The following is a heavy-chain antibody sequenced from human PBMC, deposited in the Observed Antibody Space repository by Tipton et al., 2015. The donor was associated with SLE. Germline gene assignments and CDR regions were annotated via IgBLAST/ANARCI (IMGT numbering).Heavy chain of an antibody. D-gene: IGHD3-10*01. V-gene: IGHV3-7*01. Sequence: SLRLSCAASGFTFRSYWMSWVRHVPGKGREGVANIQEDRSEKYYVDAVKGRFTISRDNAKNSLYLQMNSLRSEDTAVYYCARADGSGTYFNPINEFFDYWGQRTLVTVSS. J-gene: IGHJ4*02. CDR3: ARADGSGTYFNPINEFFDY. CDR1: GFTFRSYW. CDR2: IQEDRSEK.